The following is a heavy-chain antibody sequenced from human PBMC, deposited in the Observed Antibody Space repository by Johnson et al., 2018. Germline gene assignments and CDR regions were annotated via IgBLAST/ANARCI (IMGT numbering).Heavy chain of an antibody. CDR1: GFTFSSYG. CDR2: IWYDGSKK. D-gene: IGHD4-17*01. Sequence: QVQLVQSGGGVVQPGRSLRLSCAASGFTFSSYGMHWVRQAPGKGLEWVAVIWYDGSKKYYADSVKGRFTISRDNAKNTLYLQMNSLRAEDTAVYYCVREQPDDGDYYVFDAFDIWGQGTMVTVSS. V-gene: IGHV3-33*01. J-gene: IGHJ3*02. CDR3: VREQPDDGDYYVFDAFDI.